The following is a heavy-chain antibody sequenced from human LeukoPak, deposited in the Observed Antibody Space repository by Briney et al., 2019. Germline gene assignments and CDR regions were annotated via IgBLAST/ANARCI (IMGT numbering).Heavy chain of an antibody. Sequence: PSETLSLTCTVSGGSISSYYWSWIRQPPGKGLEWIGEINYSGSTNYNPSLKSRVTISVDTSKNQFSLKLSSVTAADTAVYYCARGNDFWSRNYYGMDVWGQGTTVTVSS. CDR1: GGSISSYY. CDR2: INYSGST. J-gene: IGHJ6*02. D-gene: IGHD3-3*01. CDR3: ARGNDFWSRNYYGMDV. V-gene: IGHV4-34*01.